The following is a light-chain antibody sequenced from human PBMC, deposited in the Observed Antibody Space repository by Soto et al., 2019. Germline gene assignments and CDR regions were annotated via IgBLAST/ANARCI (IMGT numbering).Light chain of an antibody. J-gene: IGLJ3*02. CDR3: QSYDSSLSGWV. CDR2: GNS. V-gene: IGLV1-40*01. Sequence: QSVLTQPPSVSGAPGQRVTISCTGSSSNIGAGYDVHWYQQLPGTAPKLLISGNSNRPSGVPDRFSGSKSGTSASLAITGLQAEDDVDYYCQSYDSSLSGWVFGGGTKVTVL. CDR1: SSNIGAGYD.